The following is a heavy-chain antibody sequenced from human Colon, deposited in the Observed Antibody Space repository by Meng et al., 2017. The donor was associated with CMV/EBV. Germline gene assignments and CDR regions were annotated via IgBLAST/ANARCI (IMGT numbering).Heavy chain of an antibody. D-gene: IGHD2-2*01. J-gene: IGHJ4*02. CDR3: AKEMGYQRPFDY. CDR1: GVAFSTCS. Sequence: SCAASGVAFSTCSMSWVRQAPGKRLEWVSVITNNGNTEYADSVKGRFTISRDNSKNTLYLQMNSLRVEDTAVYYCAKEMGYQRPFDYWGQGTLVTVSS. CDR2: ITNNGNT. V-gene: IGHV3-23*01.